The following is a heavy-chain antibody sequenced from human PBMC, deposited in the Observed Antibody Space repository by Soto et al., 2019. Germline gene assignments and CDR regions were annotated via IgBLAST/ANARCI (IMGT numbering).Heavy chain of an antibody. Sequence: GASVKVSCKASGYTFTSYYMHWVRQAPGQGLEWMGIINPSGGSTSYAQKFQGRVTMTRDTSTSTVYMGLSSLRSEDTAVYYCARERGILGYCSGGSCYEFDYWGQGTLVTVSS. J-gene: IGHJ4*02. CDR3: ARERGILGYCSGGSCYEFDY. CDR1: GYTFTSYY. CDR2: INPSGGST. V-gene: IGHV1-46*03. D-gene: IGHD2-15*01.